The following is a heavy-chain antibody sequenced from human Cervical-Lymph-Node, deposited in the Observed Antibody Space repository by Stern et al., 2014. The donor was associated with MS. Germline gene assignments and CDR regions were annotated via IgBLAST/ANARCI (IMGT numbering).Heavy chain of an antibody. Sequence: QVQLVQSGAEVKKPGASVKVSCKASGYTFSNNYIHWVRQAPGQGLERMGIINPSGGGTSYAQKFQGRVSMTRDTSTTTVYMKLNSLTSEDTAIYYCARVLSLRDYENLLGCFDIWGQGTMVIVSS. V-gene: IGHV1-46*01. D-gene: IGHD3-16*01. CDR2: INPSGGGT. CDR1: GYTFSNNY. CDR3: ARVLSLRDYENLLGCFDI. J-gene: IGHJ3*02.